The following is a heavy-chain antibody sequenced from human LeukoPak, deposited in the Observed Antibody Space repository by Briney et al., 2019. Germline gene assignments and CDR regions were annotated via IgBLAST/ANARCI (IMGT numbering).Heavy chain of an antibody. Sequence: PGGSLRLSCAASGFTFSSYAMHWVRQAPGKGLEWVAVISYDGSNKYYADSVKGRFTISRDNSKNTLYLQMNSLRAEGTAVYYCARELEDQFDYWGQGTLVTVSS. CDR3: ARELEDQFDY. CDR2: ISYDGSNK. J-gene: IGHJ4*02. D-gene: IGHD1-1*01. V-gene: IGHV3-30*04. CDR1: GFTFSSYA.